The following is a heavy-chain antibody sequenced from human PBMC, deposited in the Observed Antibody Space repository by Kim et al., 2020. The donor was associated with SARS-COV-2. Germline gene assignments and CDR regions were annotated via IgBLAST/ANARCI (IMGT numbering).Heavy chain of an antibody. V-gene: IGHV1-8*01. Sequence: SSGNTGYAQKLQGRVTMTWNTSINTAYMELSSVRAEDTAVYYCARGVIDFWGQGTLVTVSS. J-gene: IGHJ4*02. CDR3: ARGVIDF. CDR2: SSGNT.